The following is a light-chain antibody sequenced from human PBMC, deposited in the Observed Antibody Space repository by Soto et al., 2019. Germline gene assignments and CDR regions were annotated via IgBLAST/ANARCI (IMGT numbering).Light chain of an antibody. CDR3: AAWDVSLNGPV. CDR1: SSNLGTNT. CDR2: ANN. Sequence: QSVLTQPPSASGTPGQRVTISCSGSSSNLGTNTVNWYQQLPGTAPKLLIYANNQRPSEVPDRFSGSKSGTSASLAISGPQSDDEADYYCAAWDVSLNGPVFGGGTKLTVL. V-gene: IGLV1-44*01. J-gene: IGLJ3*02.